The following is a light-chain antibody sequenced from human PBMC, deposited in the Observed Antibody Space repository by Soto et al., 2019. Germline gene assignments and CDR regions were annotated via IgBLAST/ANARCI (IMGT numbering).Light chain of an antibody. CDR1: QSISSY. J-gene: IGKJ2*01. V-gene: IGKV3-11*01. CDR3: QQQNNWHPYT. CDR2: DAS. Sequence: EIVLTQSPATLSLSPGERATLSCRASQSISSYLAWYQQKPGQAPRLLIYDASNSATGIPARFSGSGSGTDFTLPIISREPPDFSAYYCQQQNNWHPYTFGQGTKLEIK.